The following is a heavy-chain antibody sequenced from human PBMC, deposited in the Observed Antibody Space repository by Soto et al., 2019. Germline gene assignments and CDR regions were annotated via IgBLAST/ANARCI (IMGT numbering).Heavy chain of an antibody. CDR3: ARVHVGYYFDS. D-gene: IGHD3-10*01. CDR1: GGSISSGGHS. Sequence: SETLSLTCSVSGGSISSGGHSWSWIRQPPGKGLEWLGVIYPSGNPYYNPSLRSRVTISVYRSKNQFSLKLNSVTAADTAVYYCARVHVGYYFDSGGQGTLVTVSS. CDR2: IYPSGNP. J-gene: IGHJ4*02. V-gene: IGHV4-30-2*01.